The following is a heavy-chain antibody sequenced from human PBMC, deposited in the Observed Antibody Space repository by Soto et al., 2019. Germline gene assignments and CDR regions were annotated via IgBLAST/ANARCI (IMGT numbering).Heavy chain of an antibody. CDR1: GFTFSSYA. V-gene: IGHV3-23*01. CDR2: ISTSGGST. CDR3: SLSDRYYGMGV. Sequence: GGSLRLSCAASGFTFSSYAMSWVRQAPGKGLEWVSSISTSGGSTYYADSVKGWFTISRDNSNNTLYLQMNSLRAEDLAAYYCSLSDRYYGMGVWGLGTTVTVSS. J-gene: IGHJ6*02.